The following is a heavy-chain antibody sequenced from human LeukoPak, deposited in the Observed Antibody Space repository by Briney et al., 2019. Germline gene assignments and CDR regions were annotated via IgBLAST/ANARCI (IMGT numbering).Heavy chain of an antibody. CDR1: GYTLTELS. Sequence: ASVKVSCKVSGYTLTELSMHWVRQAPGKELEWMGGFDPEDGETIYAQKFQGRVTMTEDTSTDTAYMELSSLRSEDTAVYYCATLPYYYGSGSYYWFYFDYWGQGTLVTVSS. V-gene: IGHV1-24*01. CDR3: ATLPYYYGSGSYYWFYFDY. CDR2: FDPEDGET. D-gene: IGHD3-10*01. J-gene: IGHJ4*02.